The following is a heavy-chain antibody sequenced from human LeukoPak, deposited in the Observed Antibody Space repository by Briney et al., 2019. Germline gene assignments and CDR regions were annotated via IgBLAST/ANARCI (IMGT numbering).Heavy chain of an antibody. CDR1: GYTFPSYG. D-gene: IGHD5-18*01. CDR3: ARVTGTAMVDY. V-gene: IGHV1-18*01. CDR2: ISAHNGHT. J-gene: IGHJ4*02. Sequence: ASVKVSCKASGYTFPSYGISWVRQAPAQGLEWMGWISAHNGHTDYALKVQGRVTMTTDTSTSTVYMERRSLRSDDTAVYYCARVTGTAMVDYWGQGTLVTVSS.